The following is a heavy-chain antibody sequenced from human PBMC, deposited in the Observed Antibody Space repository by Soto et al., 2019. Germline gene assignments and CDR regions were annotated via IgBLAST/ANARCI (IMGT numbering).Heavy chain of an antibody. CDR1: GGSISSYY. Sequence: PSETLSLTCTLSGGSISSYYWSWIRQPPGKGLEWIGYIYYSGSTNYNPSLKSRVTISVDTSKNQFSLKLSSVTAADTAVYYCARGDTAMVLDYWGQGTLVTVS. CDR3: ARGDTAMVLDY. V-gene: IGHV4-59*01. CDR2: IYYSGST. J-gene: IGHJ4*02. D-gene: IGHD5-18*01.